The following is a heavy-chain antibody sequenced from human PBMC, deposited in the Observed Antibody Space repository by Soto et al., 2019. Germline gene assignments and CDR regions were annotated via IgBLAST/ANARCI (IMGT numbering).Heavy chain of an antibody. Sequence: QVQLVQSGAEVKKPGASVKVSCKASGYTFTSYGISWVRQAPGQGLEWMGWISAYNGNTNYAQKLQGRVTMTTDTTTSTAYMEMRSRRSDDTAVYYCARDRETARSYYYYDGMDVWGQGTTVTVAS. J-gene: IGHJ6*02. CDR1: GYTFTSYG. CDR3: ARDRETARSYYYYDGMDV. D-gene: IGHD5-18*01. V-gene: IGHV1-18*04. CDR2: ISAYNGNT.